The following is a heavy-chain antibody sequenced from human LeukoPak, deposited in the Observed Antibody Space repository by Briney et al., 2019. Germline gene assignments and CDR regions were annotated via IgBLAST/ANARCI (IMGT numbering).Heavy chain of an antibody. D-gene: IGHD3-22*01. V-gene: IGHV4-34*01. Sequence: KPSETLSRTCAVYGGSFSGYYWSWIRQPPGKGLEWIGSIYYSGSTYYNPSLKSRVTISVDTSKNQFSLKLSSVTAADTAVYYCARLTMIVVGRLDYWGQGTLVTVSS. CDR3: ARLTMIVVGRLDY. CDR1: GGSFSGYY. J-gene: IGHJ4*02. CDR2: IYYSGST.